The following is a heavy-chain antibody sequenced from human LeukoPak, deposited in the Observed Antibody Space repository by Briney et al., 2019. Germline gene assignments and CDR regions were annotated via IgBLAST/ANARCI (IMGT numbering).Heavy chain of an antibody. V-gene: IGHV4-38-2*01. D-gene: IGHD3-16*01. CDR2: IYHSGST. CDR3: ARVLGGPVGY. CDR1: GFIVSSNY. Sequence: GSLRLSCAASGFIVSSNYMSWIRQPPGKGLEWIGSIYHSGSTYYNPSLKSRVTISVDTSKNQFSLKLSSVTAADTAVYYCARVLGGPVGYWGQGTLVTVSS. J-gene: IGHJ4*02.